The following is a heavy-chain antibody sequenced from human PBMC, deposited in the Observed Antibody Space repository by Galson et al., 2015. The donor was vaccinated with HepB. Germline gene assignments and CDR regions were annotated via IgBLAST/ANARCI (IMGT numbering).Heavy chain of an antibody. CDR2: IDPSDSYT. D-gene: IGHD1-26*01. V-gene: IGHV5-10-1*01. J-gene: IGHJ5*02. CDR1: GYSFTSYW. Sequence: QSGAEVKKPGESLRISCKGSGYSFTSYWISWVRQMPGKGLEWMGRIDPSDSYTNYSPSFQGHVTISADKSISTAYLQWSSLKASDTAMYYCARQHSPSGSYSRAFDPWGQGTLVTVSS. CDR3: ARQHSPSGSYSRAFDP.